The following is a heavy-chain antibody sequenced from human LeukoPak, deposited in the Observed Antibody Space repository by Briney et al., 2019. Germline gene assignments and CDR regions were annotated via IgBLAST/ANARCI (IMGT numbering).Heavy chain of an antibody. V-gene: IGHV4-61*01. J-gene: IGHJ4*02. D-gene: IGHD3-10*01. CDR3: ARASRGPMIDYYGSGSPLDY. CDR2: IDYRGRT. Sequence: PSETLSLTCTVSGGSVSSGSYYWSWIRQPPGKGLEWIGYIDYRGRTNYNPSLKSRVTISVDTSKNQFSLKLSSVTAADTAVYYCARASRGPMIDYYGSGSPLDYWGQGTVVIVSS. CDR1: GGSVSSGSYY.